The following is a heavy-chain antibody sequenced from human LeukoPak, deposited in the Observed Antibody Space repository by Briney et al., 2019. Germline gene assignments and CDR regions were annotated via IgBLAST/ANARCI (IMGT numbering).Heavy chain of an antibody. Sequence: GGSLRLSCAASGFTFSSYGMHWVRQAPGKGLEWVAVISYDGSNKYYADSVKGRFTISRDNSKNTLYLQMNSLRAEDTAVYYCAKADIVVVVAATVDYWGQGTLVTVSS. CDR1: GFTFSSYG. D-gene: IGHD2-15*01. J-gene: IGHJ4*02. CDR3: AKADIVVVVAATVDY. CDR2: ISYDGSNK. V-gene: IGHV3-30*18.